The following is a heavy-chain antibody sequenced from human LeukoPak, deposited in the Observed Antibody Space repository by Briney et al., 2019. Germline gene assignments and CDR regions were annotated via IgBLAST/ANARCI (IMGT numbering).Heavy chain of an antibody. V-gene: IGHV4-34*01. D-gene: IGHD3-22*01. CDR1: GGSFSGYY. J-gene: IGHJ6*03. Sequence: SGTLSLTCAVYGGSFSGYYWTWIRQTPEKGLEWIGEMNPSGSTSYNPSLKSRVTVSVDTSKNQFSLELSSVTAADTAVYYCARGRQDVTMIVVVMTAVSYYLDDWGKGTTVTVS. CDR3: ARGRQDVTMIVVVMTAVSYYLDD. CDR2: MNPSGST.